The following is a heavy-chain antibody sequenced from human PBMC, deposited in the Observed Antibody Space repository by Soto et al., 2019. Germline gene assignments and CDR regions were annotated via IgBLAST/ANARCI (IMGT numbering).Heavy chain of an antibody. J-gene: IGHJ4*02. Sequence: EVQLVETGGGLIQPGGSLRLSCAVSGFTVSTNYMSWVRQAPGKGLEWVSALYSGGSTYYADSVKGRFTISRDNSKNTLHRQMNSRRAEDAALYYCARHRDAFSSTFDYWGQGTLVTVSS. V-gene: IGHV3-53*02. CDR1: GFTVSTNY. CDR3: ARHRDAFSSTFDY. D-gene: IGHD3-3*02. CDR2: LYSGGST.